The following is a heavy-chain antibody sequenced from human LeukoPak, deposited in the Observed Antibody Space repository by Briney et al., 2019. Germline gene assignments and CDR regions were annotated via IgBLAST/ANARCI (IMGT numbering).Heavy chain of an antibody. V-gene: IGHV4-4*02. CDR2: LYHSGST. CDR1: GGSISSGNW. Sequence: PSGTLSLTCAVTGGSISSGNWWSWVRQPPGKGLEWIGELYHSGSTNYNPSLTSRVTISVDKSKNQFSLKMSSVTAADTAVYYCARDVDSGYALGYWGRGTLVTVSS. D-gene: IGHD5-12*01. CDR3: ARDVDSGYALGY. J-gene: IGHJ4*02.